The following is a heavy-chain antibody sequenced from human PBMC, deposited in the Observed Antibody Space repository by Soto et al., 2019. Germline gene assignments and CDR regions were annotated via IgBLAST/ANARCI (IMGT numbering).Heavy chain of an antibody. CDR2: IYYSGST. Sequence: PSETLSLTCTVSGASISSGGYYWGWIRQHPGKGLEWIGYIYYSGSTNYNPSLTSRVTISVDRSKNQFSLKLSSVTAADTAVYYCARAHYGDYGYGMDVWGQGTTVTVSS. D-gene: IGHD4-17*01. CDR3: ARAHYGDYGYGMDV. CDR1: GASISSGGYY. J-gene: IGHJ6*02. V-gene: IGHV4-31*03.